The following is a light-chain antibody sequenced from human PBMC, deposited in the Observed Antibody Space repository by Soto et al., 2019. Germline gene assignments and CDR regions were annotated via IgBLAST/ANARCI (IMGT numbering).Light chain of an antibody. CDR1: QSVVTN. J-gene: IGKJ5*01. CDR2: GAS. V-gene: IGKV3-15*01. CDR3: QQYNNWLSIT. Sequence: EIVMTQSPATLSVSPGERATLSCRASQSVVTNLAWYQQKPGQAPRLLIYGASTRATGVPVRFSGSGSGTEFNLIISSLKSDDFAIYYCQQYNNWLSITFGQGTRLEIK.